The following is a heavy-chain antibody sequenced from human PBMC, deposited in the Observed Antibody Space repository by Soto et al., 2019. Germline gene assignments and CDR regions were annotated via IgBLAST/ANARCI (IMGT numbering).Heavy chain of an antibody. Sequence: EVQLVESGGGLVQPGRSLRLSCAASGFTFDDYAMHWVRQAPGKGLEWVSGISWNSGSIGYADSVKGRFTISRDNAKNSLYRQMNRLRAEDTALYYCARVLQLWFFYAAFDIWGQGTMVAVSS. CDR3: ARVLQLWFFYAAFDI. V-gene: IGHV3-9*01. J-gene: IGHJ3*02. D-gene: IGHD5-18*01. CDR1: GFTFDDYA. CDR2: ISWNSGSI.